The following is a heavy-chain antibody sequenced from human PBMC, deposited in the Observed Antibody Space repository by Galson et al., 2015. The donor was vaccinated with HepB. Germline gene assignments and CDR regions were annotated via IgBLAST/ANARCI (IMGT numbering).Heavy chain of an antibody. Sequence: QSGAEVKKPGESLRITCQASGYSFTNYWIGWVRQMPGKGLEWMGIIYPDDSDTTYSPSFRGQVTISADKSISTAYLRWSGPQASDTAMYYCARQTADYNSHYFDYWGQGTLVTVSS. V-gene: IGHV5-51*01. CDR1: GYSFTNYW. CDR3: ARQTADYNSHYFDY. J-gene: IGHJ4*02. D-gene: IGHD4-11*01. CDR2: IYPDDSDT.